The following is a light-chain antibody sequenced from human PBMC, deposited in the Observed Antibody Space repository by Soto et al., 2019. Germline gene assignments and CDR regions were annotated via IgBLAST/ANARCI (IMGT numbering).Light chain of an antibody. CDR1: SSNIGAGYD. CDR2: GNY. Sequence: KRVTISCTGSSSNIGAGYDVHWYQQLPGTAPKVLIFGNYNRPSGVPDRFSGSKSGTSASLAITGLQAEDEADYYCQSYDSSLSGFYVFGTGTKVTVL. J-gene: IGLJ1*01. CDR3: QSYDSSLSGFYV. V-gene: IGLV1-40*01.